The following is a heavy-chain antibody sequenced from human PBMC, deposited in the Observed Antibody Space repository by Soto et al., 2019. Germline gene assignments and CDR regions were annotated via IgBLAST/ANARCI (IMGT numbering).Heavy chain of an antibody. CDR3: AREEADFWSGYYRNSENNWFDP. D-gene: IGHD3-3*01. V-gene: IGHV4-4*02. Sequence: QVQLQESGPGLVKPSGTLSLTCAVSGGSISSSNWWSWVRQPPGKGLEWIGEIYHSGSTNYNPSLKSRGTIAVDKSKNQLSLKLSSVTAADTAVYYCAREEADFWSGYYRNSENNWFDPWGQGTLVTVSS. CDR2: IYHSGST. CDR1: GGSISSSNW. J-gene: IGHJ5*02.